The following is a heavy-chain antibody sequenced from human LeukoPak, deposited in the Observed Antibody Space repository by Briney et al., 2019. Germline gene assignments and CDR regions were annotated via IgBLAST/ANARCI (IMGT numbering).Heavy chain of an antibody. J-gene: IGHJ5*02. Sequence: PGGSLRLSCAASGFTFSSYWMHWVCQAPGKGLVWVSRINSDGSSTSYADSVKGRFTISRDNAKNTLYLQMNSLRAEDTAVYYCARDRIAADWFDPWGQGTLVTVSS. V-gene: IGHV3-74*01. CDR1: GFTFSSYW. CDR2: INSDGSST. CDR3: ARDRIAADWFDP. D-gene: IGHD6-13*01.